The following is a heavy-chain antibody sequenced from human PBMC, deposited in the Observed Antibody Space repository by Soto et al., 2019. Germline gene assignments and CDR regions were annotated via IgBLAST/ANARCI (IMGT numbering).Heavy chain of an antibody. CDR3: ARDDPTDAFDI. CDR1: GFTFSSDS. J-gene: IGHJ3*02. CDR2: ISSSSSYI. Sequence: EVQLVESGGGLVKPGGSLRLSCAASGFTFSSDSMNWVRQAPGKGLEWVSSISSSSSYIYYADSVKGRFTISRDNAKNSLYLQMHSLRAEDTAVYYCARDDPTDAFDIWGQGTMVTVS. V-gene: IGHV3-21*01.